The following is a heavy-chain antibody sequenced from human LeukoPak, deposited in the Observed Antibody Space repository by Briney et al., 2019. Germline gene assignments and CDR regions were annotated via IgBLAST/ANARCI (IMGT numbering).Heavy chain of an antibody. D-gene: IGHD2-2*01. CDR3: AKQDIAVVPASFFFKTEFDF. CDR2: ISNSGDYT. CDR1: GFPFSNYA. V-gene: IGHV3-23*01. Sequence: GGSLRLSCAASGFPFSNYAMSWVRQAPGKGLEWVSAISNSGDYTYYADSVKGRFTISRDNSKNTLYLQMNTLRAGDTAVYYCAKQDIAVVPASFFFKTEFDFWGQGALVIVSS. J-gene: IGHJ4*02.